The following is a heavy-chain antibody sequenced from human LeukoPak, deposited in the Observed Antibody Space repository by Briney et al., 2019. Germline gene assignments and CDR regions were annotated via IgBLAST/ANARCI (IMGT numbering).Heavy chain of an antibody. CDR3: VRGRCLGSTNCYYFDS. Sequence: EASVKVSCEASGYTFTTYNINWLRQAPGQGLEWMGWMNPNTGDTGYPQKFQGRVTMTRSTSINTAYMEVSSLRSDDTATYYCVRGRCLGSTNCYYFDSWGQGTLVAVSS. V-gene: IGHV1-8*02. D-gene: IGHD2-2*01. CDR2: MNPNTGDT. CDR1: GYTFTTYN. J-gene: IGHJ4*01.